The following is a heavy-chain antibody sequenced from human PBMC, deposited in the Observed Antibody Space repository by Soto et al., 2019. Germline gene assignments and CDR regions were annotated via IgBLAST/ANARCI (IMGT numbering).Heavy chain of an antibody. CDR1: GGSISSYY. J-gene: IGHJ6*02. Sequence: QVQLQESGPGLVKPSETLSLTCTVSGGSISSYYWSWIRQPPGKGLEWLVYLYYSGSTNYNPSLTSRVTISVDTSKNQFSLKLSSVTAADTAVYYCARSLNSGTSGYGMDVWGQGTTVTVSS. V-gene: IGHV4-59*01. D-gene: IGHD3-10*01. CDR3: ARSLNSGTSGYGMDV. CDR2: LYYSGST.